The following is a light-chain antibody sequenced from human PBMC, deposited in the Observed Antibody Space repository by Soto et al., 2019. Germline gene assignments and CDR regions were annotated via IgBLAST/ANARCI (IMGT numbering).Light chain of an antibody. V-gene: IGLV2-14*01. J-gene: IGLJ1*01. Sequence: QSVLTQPASVSGSPGQSITISCTGTSSDVGGYNYVSWYQQHPGKAPKLMIYNVSNRPSGVSNRFSGSKSGNTASLTISGLQAEDEADYYCSSCTTRSSVFGTGTKVTVL. CDR3: SSCTTRSSV. CDR1: SSDVGGYNY. CDR2: NVS.